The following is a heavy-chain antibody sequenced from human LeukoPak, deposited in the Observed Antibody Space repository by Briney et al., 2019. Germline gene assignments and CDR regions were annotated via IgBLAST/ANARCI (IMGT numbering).Heavy chain of an antibody. J-gene: IGHJ4*02. CDR2: IFYSGST. V-gene: IGHV4-59*01. CDR3: ARGEWDLLFDY. D-gene: IGHD1-26*01. CDR1: GGSISGYY. Sequence: SETLSLTCTVSGGSISGYYWSWIRQPPGKGLEWIGYIFYSGSTNYNPSLKSRVTISVDTSKNQFSLRLSSVTAADTAVYYCARGEWDLLFDYWGQGTLVTVSS.